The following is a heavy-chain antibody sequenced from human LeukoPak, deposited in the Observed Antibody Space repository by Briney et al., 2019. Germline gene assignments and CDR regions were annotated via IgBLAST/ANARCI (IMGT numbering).Heavy chain of an antibody. CDR2: ISSSSSYI. D-gene: IGHD3-10*01. V-gene: IGHV3-21*01. CDR3: ARDRDWYNYGSRKAPFDN. J-gene: IGHJ4*02. CDR1: GFTFSSYS. Sequence: PGGSLRLSCAASGFTFSSYSMNWVRQAPGKGLEWVSSISSSSSYIYYADPVKGRFTISRDNAKNSLYLQMNSLRAEDTAVYYCARDRDWYNYGSRKAPFDNCGQGAPVTVSS.